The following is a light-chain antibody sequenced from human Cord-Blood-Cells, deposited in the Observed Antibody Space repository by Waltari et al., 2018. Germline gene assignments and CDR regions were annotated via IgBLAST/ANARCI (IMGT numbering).Light chain of an antibody. Sequence: ILLTQSHVTLALYQGARATLSCRASQSVSSYLAWYQQKPGQAPRLLIYDASNRATGIPARFSGSGSGTDFTLTISSLEPEDFAVYYCQQRSNWPLFGGGTKVEIK. CDR1: QSVSSY. V-gene: IGKV3-11*01. CDR2: DAS. J-gene: IGKJ4*01. CDR3: QQRSNWPL.